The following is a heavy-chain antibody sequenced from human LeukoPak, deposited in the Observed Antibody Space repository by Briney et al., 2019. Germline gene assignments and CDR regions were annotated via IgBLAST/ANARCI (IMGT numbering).Heavy chain of an antibody. CDR3: ARRRDSIFGVVSFTFDY. CDR1: GGSISSSSYY. V-gene: IGHV4-39*01. Sequence: SETLSLTCTVSGGSISSSSYYWGWIRQPPGKGLEWIGTIYYTGGTYYNPSLKIRVTISVDTSKNQFSLKLSSVTAADTAVYYCARRRDSIFGVVSFTFDYWGQGTLVTVSS. D-gene: IGHD3-3*01. CDR2: IYYTGGT. J-gene: IGHJ4*02.